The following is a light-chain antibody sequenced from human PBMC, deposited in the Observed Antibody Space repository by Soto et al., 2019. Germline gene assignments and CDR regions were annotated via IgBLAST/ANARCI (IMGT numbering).Light chain of an antibody. CDR3: HHRGT. CDR1: QSVSSSY. CDR2: GAS. V-gene: IGKV3-20*01. J-gene: IGKJ5*01. Sequence: PGERATLSCRASQSVSSSYLAWYQQKPGQAPRLLIYGASSRATGIPDRFSGSGSGTDFTLTISRLEPEDFAVYYCHHRGTFGQGTRLEIK.